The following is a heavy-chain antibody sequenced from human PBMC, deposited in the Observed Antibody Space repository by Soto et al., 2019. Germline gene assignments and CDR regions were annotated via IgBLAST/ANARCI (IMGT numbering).Heavy chain of an antibody. CDR2: IIPLFRKT. V-gene: IGHV1-69*01. Sequence: QVQLVQSGAEVKRPGSSVKVSCKASGDMFRNSAFTWVRQAPGQGLAWMGVIIPLFRKTDVAQKFQGRVNLTADVSTSSLYMEVSSLTSEDTAVYFCARARLSNGDPNIYFFYGLDVWGQGTTITVSS. CDR3: ARARLSNGDPNIYFFYGLDV. D-gene: IGHD3-10*01. CDR1: GDMFRNSA. J-gene: IGHJ6*01.